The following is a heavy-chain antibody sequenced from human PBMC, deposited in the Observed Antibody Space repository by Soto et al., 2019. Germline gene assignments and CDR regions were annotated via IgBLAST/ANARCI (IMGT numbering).Heavy chain of an antibody. CDR3: AKDSIRTYSSGWSYFDY. D-gene: IGHD6-19*01. J-gene: IGHJ4*02. CDR2: ISGSGGST. CDR1: GFTFSSYA. Sequence: GGSLRLSCAASGFTFSSYAMSWVRQAPGKGLEWVSAISGSGGSTYYADSVKGRFTISRDNSKNTLYLQMNSLRAEDTAVYYCAKDSIRTYSSGWSYFDYWGQGTLVTVSS. V-gene: IGHV3-23*01.